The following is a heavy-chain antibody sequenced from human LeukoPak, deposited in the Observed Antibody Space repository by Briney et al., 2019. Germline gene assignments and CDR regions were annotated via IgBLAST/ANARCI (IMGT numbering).Heavy chain of an antibody. CDR2: IYYSGST. CDR3: ARVGIAAAGTLDY. J-gene: IGHJ4*02. Sequence: PSETLSLTCTVSGGSISSYYWSWIRQPPGKGLEWIGYIYYSGSTNYNPSLKSRVTISVDTSKNQFSLKLSSVTAADTAVYYCARVGIAAAGTLDYWGQGTLVTVSS. D-gene: IGHD6-13*01. CDR1: GGSISSYY. V-gene: IGHV4-59*01.